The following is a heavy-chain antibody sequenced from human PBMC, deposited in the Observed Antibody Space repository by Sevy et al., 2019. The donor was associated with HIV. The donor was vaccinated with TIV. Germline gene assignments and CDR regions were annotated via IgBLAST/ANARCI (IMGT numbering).Heavy chain of an antibody. V-gene: IGHV3-33*06. J-gene: IGHJ4*02. CDR3: AKGQGYFDY. Sequence: GGSLRLSCAASGFTFSSYGMHWVRQAPGKGLEWVALIWYDGSNKYYADSVKGRFTISRDNPKNTLYLQMNSLRAEDTAVYYCAKGQGYFDYWGQGTLVTVSS. CDR2: IWYDGSNK. CDR1: GFTFSSYG.